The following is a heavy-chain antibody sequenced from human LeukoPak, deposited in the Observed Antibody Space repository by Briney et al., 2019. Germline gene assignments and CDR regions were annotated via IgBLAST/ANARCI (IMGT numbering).Heavy chain of an antibody. CDR1: GFTFSSYG. J-gene: IGHJ6*02. D-gene: IGHD6-19*01. CDR2: ISYDGSNK. Sequence: GGSLRLSCAASGFTFSSYGMHGVRQAPGKGLEWVAVISYDGSNKYYADSVKGRFTISRDNSKNTLYLQMNSLRAEDTAVYYCAKDFGIAVAGTPYGMDVWGQGTTVTVSS. V-gene: IGHV3-30*18. CDR3: AKDFGIAVAGTPYGMDV.